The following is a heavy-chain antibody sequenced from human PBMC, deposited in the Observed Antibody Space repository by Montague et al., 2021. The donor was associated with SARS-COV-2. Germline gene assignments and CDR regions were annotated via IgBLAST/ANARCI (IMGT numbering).Heavy chain of an antibody. CDR1: GYSISSGYY. V-gene: IGHV4-38-2*02. CDR2: IEYSGST. CDR3: ARDITRGMDV. J-gene: IGHJ6*02. Sequence: SETLSLTCIVSGYSISSGYYWGWVRQTPGKGLEWLGFIEYSGSTYYNPSLKTRVTMSLDTSKNQLSLKLTSVTAADTALYYCARDITRGMDVWGRGTTVTVSS.